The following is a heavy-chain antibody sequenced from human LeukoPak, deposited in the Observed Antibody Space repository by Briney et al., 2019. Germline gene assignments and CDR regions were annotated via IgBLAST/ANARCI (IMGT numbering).Heavy chain of an antibody. D-gene: IGHD6-19*01. Sequence: PGRSLSLSCAAPGFTFEDYARHGVRRAPGKGLGWVSGISWKSDNIAYADSVEGRFTISRDNAKNSLYRQMNSLRTEDTAMYDCPKPAAGGSGWSPKYYYYYGMDVWGQGTTVTVSS. J-gene: IGHJ6*02. CDR2: ISWKSDNI. V-gene: IGHV3-9*01. CDR1: GFTFEDYA. CDR3: PKPAAGGSGWSPKYYYYYGMDV.